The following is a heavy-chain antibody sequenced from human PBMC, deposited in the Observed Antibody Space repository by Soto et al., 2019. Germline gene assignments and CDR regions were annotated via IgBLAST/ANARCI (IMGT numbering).Heavy chain of an antibody. CDR1: GFTFSSYS. CDR2: ISSSSSTI. CDR3: APTRRSRGIVGAIYADSYYYYGMDV. D-gene: IGHD1-26*01. J-gene: IGHJ6*02. Sequence: GGSLRLSCAASGFTFSSYSMNWVRQAPGKGLEWVSYISSSSSTIYYADSVKGRFTISRDNAKNSLYLQMNSLRDEDTAVYYCAPTRRSRGIVGAIYADSYYYYGMDVWGQGTKVTVSS. V-gene: IGHV3-48*02.